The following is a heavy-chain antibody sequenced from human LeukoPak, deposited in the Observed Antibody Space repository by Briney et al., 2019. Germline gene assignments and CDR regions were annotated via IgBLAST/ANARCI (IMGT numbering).Heavy chain of an antibody. V-gene: IGHV1-2*02. Sequence: ASVKVSCKASGYTFIGYYIHWVRQAPGQGPECMGWINPNSGATKYSQKFQDRVTMTRDTSISTVYMELRRLRSDDTAIYYCAREGSGAYYNDYFDKWGQGSLVTVSS. CDR3: AREGSGAYYNDYFDK. CDR1: GYTFIGYY. J-gene: IGHJ4*02. D-gene: IGHD3-10*01. CDR2: INPNSGAT.